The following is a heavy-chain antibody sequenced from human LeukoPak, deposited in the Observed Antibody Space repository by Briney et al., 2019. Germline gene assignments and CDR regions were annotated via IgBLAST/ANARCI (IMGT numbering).Heavy chain of an antibody. D-gene: IGHD4-17*01. CDR2: IAYDGSNI. J-gene: IGHJ4*02. V-gene: IGHV3-30*04. CDR1: GFSFSSYA. CDR3: AKGGASVTRYVDY. Sequence: GRSLRLSCAASGFSFSSYAMHWVRQAPGKGLEWVAVIAYDGSNIYYADSVKGRFTISRDNSQNTLYLQMNSLRPEDTAVYYCAKGGASVTRYVDYWGQGTLVTVSS.